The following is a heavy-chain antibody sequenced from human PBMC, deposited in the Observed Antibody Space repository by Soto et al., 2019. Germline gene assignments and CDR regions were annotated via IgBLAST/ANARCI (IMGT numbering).Heavy chain of an antibody. J-gene: IGHJ6*02. Sequence: PGGSLRLSCAASGFTFSSYWMIWVRQAPGKGLEWVANIKQDGSEKYYVDSVKGRFTISRDNAKNSLYLQMNSLRAEDTAVYYCARAPDYYYDSSGYWFPYGMDVWGQGTTVTVSS. CDR3: ARAPDYYYDSSGYWFPYGMDV. CDR2: IKQDGSEK. CDR1: GFTFSSYW. V-gene: IGHV3-7*01. D-gene: IGHD3-22*01.